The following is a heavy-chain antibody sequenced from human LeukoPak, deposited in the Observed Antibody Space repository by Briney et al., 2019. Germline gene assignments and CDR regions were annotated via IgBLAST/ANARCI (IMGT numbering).Heavy chain of an antibody. Sequence: SETLSLTCTVSGGSISGGAYYWSWIRQHPEKGLEWIGYIYYSGSTYYNPSLKSRVTISEDTSTNQFSLKLSSVTAADTAVYYCVRGRGDYYDSSGGYYFDFWGQGTLVTVSS. CDR2: IYYSGST. D-gene: IGHD3-22*01. J-gene: IGHJ4*02. CDR3: VRGRGDYYDSSGGYYFDF. V-gene: IGHV4-31*03. CDR1: GGSISGGAYY.